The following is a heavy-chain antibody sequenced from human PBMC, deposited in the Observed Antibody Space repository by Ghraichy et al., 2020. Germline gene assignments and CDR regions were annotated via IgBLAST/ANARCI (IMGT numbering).Heavy chain of an antibody. CDR1: GFTFDDYA. Sequence: GGSLRLSCAASGFTFDDYAMHWVRQAPGKGLEWVSLISGDGGSTYYADSVKGRFTISRDNSKNSLYLQMNSLRTEDTALYYCAKDGPPRHSSSWSYYFDYWGQGTLVTVSS. CDR3: AKDGPPRHSSSWSYYFDY. D-gene: IGHD6-13*01. CDR2: ISGDGGST. J-gene: IGHJ4*02. V-gene: IGHV3-43*02.